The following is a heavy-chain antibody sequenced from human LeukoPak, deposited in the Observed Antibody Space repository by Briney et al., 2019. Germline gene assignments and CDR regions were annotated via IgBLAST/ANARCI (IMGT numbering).Heavy chain of an antibody. J-gene: IGHJ4*02. Sequence: SVKVSCKASGYTFISYGIIWVRQAPGQGLEWMGGIIPIFGTANYAQKFQGRVTITADESTSTAYMELSRLRSDDTALYYCARVSGDYGGQHVDYWGQGTLVTVSS. D-gene: IGHD4-23*01. CDR3: ARVSGDYGGQHVDY. V-gene: IGHV1-69*13. CDR2: IIPIFGTA. CDR1: GYTFISYG.